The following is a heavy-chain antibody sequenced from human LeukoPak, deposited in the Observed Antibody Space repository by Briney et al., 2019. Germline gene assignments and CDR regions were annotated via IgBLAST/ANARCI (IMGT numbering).Heavy chain of an antibody. Sequence: ASVKVSCTASGYTFTSYDINWVRQATGQGLEWMGWMNPNSGNTGYAQKFQGRVTMTRNTSISTAYMELSSLRSEDTAVYYCVTPVEYGSGSYYNHVGYYYYMDVWGKGTTVTVSS. CDR1: GYTFTSYD. D-gene: IGHD3-10*01. J-gene: IGHJ6*03. CDR3: VTPVEYGSGSYYNHVGYYYYMDV. V-gene: IGHV1-8*01. CDR2: MNPNSGNT.